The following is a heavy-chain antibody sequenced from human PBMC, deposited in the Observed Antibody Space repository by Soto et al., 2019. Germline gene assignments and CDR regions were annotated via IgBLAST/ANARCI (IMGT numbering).Heavy chain of an antibody. D-gene: IGHD2-15*01. CDR1: GFPFSSYA. Sequence: PGGSLRLSCAASGFPFSSYAMSWVRPAPGKGLEWVSAISGSGGSTYYADSVKGRFTISRDNSKNTLYLQMNSLRAEDTAVYYCAKAYCSGGSCPSGAFDIWGQGTMVTVSS. J-gene: IGHJ3*02. CDR3: AKAYCSGGSCPSGAFDI. V-gene: IGHV3-23*01. CDR2: ISGSGGST.